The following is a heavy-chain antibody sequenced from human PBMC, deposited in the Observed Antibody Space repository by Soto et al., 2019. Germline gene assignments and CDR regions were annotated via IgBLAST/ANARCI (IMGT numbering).Heavy chain of an antibody. Sequence: SETLSLTCAVYGGSFSCYYWSWIRQPPGKGLEWIGEINHSGSSYSNPSLKSRLSMSVDTSKNQFSLTMKSVTAADTGVYYCASHPLNWSDADSWGQGVLVTVSS. V-gene: IGHV4-34*01. CDR3: ASHPLNWSDADS. D-gene: IGHD1-1*01. CDR1: GGSFSCYY. CDR2: INHSGSS. J-gene: IGHJ4*02.